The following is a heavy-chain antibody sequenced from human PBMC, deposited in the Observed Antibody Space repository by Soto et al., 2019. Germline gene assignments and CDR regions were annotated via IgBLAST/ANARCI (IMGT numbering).Heavy chain of an antibody. CDR1: GFTFSSYA. J-gene: IGHJ4*02. CDR2: ISYDGSNK. V-gene: IGHV3-30-3*01. Sequence: QVQLVESGGGVVQPGRSLRLSCAASGFTFSSYAMHWVRQAPGKGLEWVAVISYDGSNKYYADSVKGRFTISRDNSKNTLYLHMNSLRAEDTAIYYCAKVDGDSAHWDHWGQGTLVIVSS. D-gene: IGHD4-17*01. CDR3: AKVDGDSAHWDH.